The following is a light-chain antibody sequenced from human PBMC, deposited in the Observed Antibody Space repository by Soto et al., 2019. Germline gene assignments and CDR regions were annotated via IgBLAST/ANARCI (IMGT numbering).Light chain of an antibody. J-gene: IGLJ1*01. CDR2: DVA. CDR1: SSDVGGSNF. CDR3: VSYTSSTTEA. V-gene: IGLV2-14*03. Sequence: QSALTQPASVSDSPGQSITISCTGTSSDVGGSNFVSWYQQHPGKPPKLIIYDVANRPSGVSNRFAGSKSGSTASLIISRLQTEDEADYYCVSYTSSTTEAFGSGTKVTVL.